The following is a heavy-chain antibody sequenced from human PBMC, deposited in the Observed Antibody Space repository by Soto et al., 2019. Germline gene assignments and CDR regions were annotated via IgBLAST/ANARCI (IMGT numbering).Heavy chain of an antibody. D-gene: IGHD6-13*01. CDR2: INPNSGGT. CDR3: ARTLGYSNDTGHYYYYGMDV. Sequence: ASVKVSCKASGYTFTGYYMHWVRQAPGQGLEWMGWINPNSGGTNYAQKFQGWVTMTRDTSISTAYMELSRLRSDDTAVYYCARTLGYSNDTGHYYYYGMDVWGQGTTVTVSS. V-gene: IGHV1-2*04. CDR1: GYTFTGYY. J-gene: IGHJ6*02.